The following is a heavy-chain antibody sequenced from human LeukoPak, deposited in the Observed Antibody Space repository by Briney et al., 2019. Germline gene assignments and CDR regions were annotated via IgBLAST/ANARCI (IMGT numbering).Heavy chain of an antibody. D-gene: IGHD6-19*01. V-gene: IGHV3-48*03. J-gene: IGHJ4*02. CDR3: ARDGGWGLYFDS. CDR2: IDSSGDTI. CDR1: GFTFSSYE. Sequence: GGSLRLSCAASGFTFSSYEMNWVRQAPGKRLEWVSYIDSSGDTIYYADSVKGRFTISRDNAKNSLYLQMNSLRAEDTAVYYCARDGGWGLYFDSWGQGTLVTVSS.